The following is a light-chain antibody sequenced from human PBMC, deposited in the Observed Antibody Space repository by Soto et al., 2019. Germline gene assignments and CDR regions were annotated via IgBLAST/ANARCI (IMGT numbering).Light chain of an antibody. CDR3: QQYNNWPPPWT. CDR2: GAS. J-gene: IGKJ1*01. V-gene: IGKV3-15*01. Sequence: IVMTQSPATLSVSPGERATLSCRASQSVSSNLAWYQQKPGQAPRLLIYGASTRSTGIPARFSGSGSGTEFTITISSLQSEDFAVYYCQQYNNWPPPWTFGQGTKVEIK. CDR1: QSVSSN.